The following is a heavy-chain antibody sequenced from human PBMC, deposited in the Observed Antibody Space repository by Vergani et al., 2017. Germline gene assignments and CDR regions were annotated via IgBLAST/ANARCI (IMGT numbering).Heavy chain of an antibody. CDR2: ISYDGTQK. V-gene: IGHV3-30*03. CDR3: ATKSCGTPGCQIGYFRE. CDR1: GCTSSYYG. D-gene: IGHD1-1*01. Sequence: QVHLVESGGGVVQPGRSLRLSCVVSGCTSSYYGMHWVRQAPAKGLEWVAVISYDGTQKYYADSVKGRFTISRDNSKCTLYLQMNSLRTEDTAVYYCATKSCGTPGCQIGYFREWGQGTLVTVSS. J-gene: IGHJ1*01.